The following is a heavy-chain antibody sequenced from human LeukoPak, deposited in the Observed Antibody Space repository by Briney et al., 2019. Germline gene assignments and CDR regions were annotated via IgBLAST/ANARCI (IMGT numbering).Heavy chain of an antibody. CDR2: TYYRSKWYY. V-gene: IGHV6-1*01. CDR1: GDSVSSHSTA. J-gene: IGHJ4*02. CDR3: ARGAAATVTTVIDY. D-gene: IGHD4-11*01. Sequence: SQTLSLTCAISGDSVSSHSTAWNWIRQSPSRGLEWLGRTYYRSKWYYDYAVSVKSQITINPDTSKNQFSLQLNSVTPEDTAVYYCARGAAATVTTVIDYWGQGTLVTVSS.